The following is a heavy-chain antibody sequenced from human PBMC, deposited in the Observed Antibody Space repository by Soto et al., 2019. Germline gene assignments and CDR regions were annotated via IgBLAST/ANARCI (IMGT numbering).Heavy chain of an antibody. CDR1: GGTFSSYA. CDR3: AKARVGDGAVAAPDAFDI. J-gene: IGHJ3*02. V-gene: IGHV1-69*13. D-gene: IGHD6-19*01. Sequence: GASVKVSCKASGGTFSSYAISWVRQAPGQGLEWMGGIIPIFGTANYAQKFQGRVTITADESTSTAYMELSSLRSEDTAVYYCAKARVGDGAVAAPDAFDIWGQGTMVTVSS. CDR2: IIPIFGTA.